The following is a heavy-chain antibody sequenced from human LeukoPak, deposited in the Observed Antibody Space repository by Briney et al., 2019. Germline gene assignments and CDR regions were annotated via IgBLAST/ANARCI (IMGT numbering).Heavy chain of an antibody. V-gene: IGHV1-18*01. CDR1: GYTFTSYG. CDR2: ISAYNGNT. D-gene: IGHD3-3*01. J-gene: IGHJ5*02. Sequence: ASVKVSCKASGYTFTSYGISWVRQAPGQGLEWMGWISAYNGNTNYAQKLQGRVTITRDTSASTAYMELSSLRSEDTAVYYCARAYYDFWSGYYWGKNWFDPWGQGTLVTVSS. CDR3: ARAYYDFWSGYYWGKNWFDP.